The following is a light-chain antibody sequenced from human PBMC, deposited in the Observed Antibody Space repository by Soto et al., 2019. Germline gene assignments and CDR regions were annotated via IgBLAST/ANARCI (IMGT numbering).Light chain of an antibody. CDR3: QQRSNWPRT. J-gene: IGKJ1*01. V-gene: IGKV3-11*01. CDR1: QSVSSY. Sequence: EIVMTQSPATLSVSPGERATLSCRASQSVSSYLAWYQQKPGQAPRLLIYDASNRATGIPARFSGSGSGTDFTLTISSLEPEDCAVYYCQQRSNWPRTFGQGTKVDIK. CDR2: DAS.